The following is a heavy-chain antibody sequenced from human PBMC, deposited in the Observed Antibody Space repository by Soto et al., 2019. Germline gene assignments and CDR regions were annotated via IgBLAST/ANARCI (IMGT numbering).Heavy chain of an antibody. V-gene: IGHV4-34*01. CDR2: INHSGST. CDR1: GGSFSGYY. D-gene: IGHD3-3*01. Sequence: SETLSLTCAVYGGSFSGYYWSWIRQPPGKGLEWIGEINHSGSTNYNPSLKSRVTISVDTSKNQFSLKLSSVTAADTAVYYCARGYDFWSGYSNWFDPWGQGTLVTVSS. CDR3: ARGYDFWSGYSNWFDP. J-gene: IGHJ5*02.